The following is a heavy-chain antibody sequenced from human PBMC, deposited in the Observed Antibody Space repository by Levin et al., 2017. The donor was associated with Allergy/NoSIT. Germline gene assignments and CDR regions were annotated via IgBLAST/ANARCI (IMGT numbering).Heavy chain of an antibody. CDR3: ARGIGLLWFGDGGGWFDP. V-gene: IGHV4-34*01. D-gene: IGHD3-10*01. CDR2: INHSGST. J-gene: IGHJ5*02. CDR1: GGSFSGYY. Sequence: SQTLSLTCAVYGGSFSGYYWSWIRQPPGKGLEWIGEINHSGSTNYNPSLKSRVTISVDTSKNQFSLKLSSVTAADTAVDYCARGIGLLWFGDGGGWFDPWGQGTLVTVSS.